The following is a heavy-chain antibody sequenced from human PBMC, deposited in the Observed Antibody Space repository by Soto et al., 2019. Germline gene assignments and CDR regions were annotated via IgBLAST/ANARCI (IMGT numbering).Heavy chain of an antibody. D-gene: IGHD3-10*01. CDR2: LYSGST. J-gene: IGHJ4*02. Sequence: QLQLQESGPGLVKPSETLSLTCAVSGASISRGGFHWGWIRQPPGQGLEWIGSLYSGSTYYNPSLKSRVTLSADTSKSEFSLRLTSVTAADTAVYYCARRGSGHTFDYWGQGTLVTVSS. V-gene: IGHV4-39*01. CDR3: ARRGSGHTFDY. CDR1: GASISRGGFH.